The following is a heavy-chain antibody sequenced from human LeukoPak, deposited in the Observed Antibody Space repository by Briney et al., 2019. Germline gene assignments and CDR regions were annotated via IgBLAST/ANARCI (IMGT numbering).Heavy chain of an antibody. CDR3: ARGSGPNIAVAGPGYFDY. CDR1: GGSISSGGYS. V-gene: IGHV4-30-2*01. J-gene: IGHJ4*02. Sequence: PSETLSLTCAVSGGSISSGGYSWSWIRRPPGKGLEWIGYIYHSGSTYYNPSLKSRVTISVDRSKNQFSLKLSSVTAADTAVYYCARGSGPNIAVAGPGYFDYWGQGTLVTVSS. CDR2: IYHSGST. D-gene: IGHD6-19*01.